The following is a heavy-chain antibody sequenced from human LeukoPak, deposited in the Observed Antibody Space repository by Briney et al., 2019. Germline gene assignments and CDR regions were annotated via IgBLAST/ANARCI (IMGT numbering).Heavy chain of an antibody. J-gene: IGHJ6*02. D-gene: IGHD4-17*01. CDR3: AKDISSGYGDFYYSYGMDV. CDR1: GFTFDDYN. Sequence: GGSLRLSCAASGFTFDDYNMHWVRQAPGKGLEWVSLISWDGVRTNYEDSVKGRFTISRDNSKNSLYLQMNSLRTEDTALYYCAKDISSGYGDFYYSYGMDVWGQGTTVTVSS. V-gene: IGHV3-43*01. CDR2: ISWDGVRT.